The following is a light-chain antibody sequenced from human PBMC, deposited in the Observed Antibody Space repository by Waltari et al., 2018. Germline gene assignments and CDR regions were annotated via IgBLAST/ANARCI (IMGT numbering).Light chain of an antibody. CDR2: ANY. J-gene: IGLJ3*02. Sequence: QSVLTQPPSTSGTPGQRVTISCSGRTSNIGTNPVTWYQLLPGTAPKTVIFANYPRPSGVPDRFSASKSGTSASLVISGLQSEDEADYFCATWDDSLSGRVFGGGTKVTVL. CDR1: TSNIGTNP. V-gene: IGLV1-44*01. CDR3: ATWDDSLSGRV.